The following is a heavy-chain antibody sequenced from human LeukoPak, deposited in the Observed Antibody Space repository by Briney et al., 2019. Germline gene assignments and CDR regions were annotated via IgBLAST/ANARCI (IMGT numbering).Heavy chain of an antibody. CDR1: GGSISSYY. V-gene: IGHV4-59*01. CDR2: IYYSGST. D-gene: IGHD6-13*01. J-gene: IGHJ6*03. CDR3: ARDRVGQQLVGRNYYYYFMDV. Sequence: SSETLSLTCTVSGGSISSYYWSWIRQPPGKGLEWIGYIYYSGSTNYNPSLKSRVTISVDTSKNQFSLKLSSVTAADTAVYYCARDRVGQQLVGRNYYYYFMDVWGKGTTVTISS.